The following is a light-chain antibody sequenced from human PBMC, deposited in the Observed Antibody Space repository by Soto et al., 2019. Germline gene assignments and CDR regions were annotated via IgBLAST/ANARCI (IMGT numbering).Light chain of an antibody. CDR1: QSVSNNF. J-gene: IGKJ1*01. CDR3: QQYGTSPRT. CDR2: GAI. V-gene: IGKV3-20*01. Sequence: EMVLTQSPGTLSLSPGERATLSCRASQSVSNNFLAWYQQKPGQAPRLLIYGAIYRATGIPDRFSGSGSGTDFTLTISRLEPEDFAVYYCQQYGTSPRTFSQGTKVEFK.